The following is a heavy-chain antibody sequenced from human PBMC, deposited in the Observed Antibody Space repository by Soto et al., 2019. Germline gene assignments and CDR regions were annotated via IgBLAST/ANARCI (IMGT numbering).Heavy chain of an antibody. CDR3: ARVSWGSYNWFEP. J-gene: IGHJ5*02. D-gene: IGHD3-16*01. V-gene: IGHV4-30-2*01. CDR1: GGSMSSGGYS. Sequence: TLSLTCAVAGGSMSSGGYSWSWIRQPPGKGLEWIGYIYHSGSTYYNPSLKSRVTISVDRSKNQFSLKLSSVTAADTAVYYCARVSWGSYNWFEPWGQGTLVTVSS. CDR2: IYHSGST.